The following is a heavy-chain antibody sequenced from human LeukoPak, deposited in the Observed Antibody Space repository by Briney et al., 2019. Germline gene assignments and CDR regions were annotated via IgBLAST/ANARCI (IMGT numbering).Heavy chain of an antibody. D-gene: IGHD3-10*01. J-gene: IGHJ3*02. V-gene: IGHV3-48*04. Sequence: GGSLRLSCAASGFTFSSYNMNWVRQAPGKGLEWVSYISSSSSTIYYADSVKGRFTISRDNAKNSMYLQMNSLRAEDTAVYYCARDPHGFGELGGDAFDIWGQGTMVTVSS. CDR2: ISSSSSTI. CDR3: ARDPHGFGELGGDAFDI. CDR1: GFTFSSYN.